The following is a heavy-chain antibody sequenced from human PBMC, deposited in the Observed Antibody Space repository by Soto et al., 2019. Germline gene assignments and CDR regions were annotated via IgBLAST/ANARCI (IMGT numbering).Heavy chain of an antibody. CDR3: ARVLGFGELPYLYYYYGMDV. J-gene: IGHJ6*02. Sequence: GGSLRLSCAASGFTFSSYSMNWVRQAPGKGLEWVSYISSSSSTIYYADSVKGRFTISRDNAKNSLYLQMNSLRDEDTAVYYCARVLGFGELPYLYYYYGMDVWGQGTTVTVSS. V-gene: IGHV3-48*02. CDR2: ISSSSSTI. CDR1: GFTFSSYS. D-gene: IGHD3-10*01.